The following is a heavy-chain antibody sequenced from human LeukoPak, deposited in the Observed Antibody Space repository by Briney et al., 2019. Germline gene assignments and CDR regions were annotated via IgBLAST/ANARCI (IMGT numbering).Heavy chain of an antibody. V-gene: IGHV4-4*07. Sequence: PSETLSLTCTVSGGSISSYYWSWIRQPAGKGLEWIGRIYTSGSTNYNPSLKSRVTMSVDTSKNQFSLKLTSVTAADTAVYYCAKDLSSSSVYYMDVWGKGTTVTVSS. J-gene: IGHJ6*03. CDR3: AKDLSSSSVYYMDV. CDR2: IYTSGST. D-gene: IGHD6-6*01. CDR1: GGSISSYY.